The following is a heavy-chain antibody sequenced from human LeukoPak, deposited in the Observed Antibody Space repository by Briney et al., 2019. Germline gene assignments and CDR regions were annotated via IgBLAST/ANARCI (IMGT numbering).Heavy chain of an antibody. CDR3: AMGATGGYLQF. V-gene: IGHV3-53*01. Sequence: PGESLRLSCAASGFNVIGNYMTWVRQAPGKGLEWVSVIYSGGRTYYADSVKGRFTISRDNSNNTLYLQMNRLRTEDTAVYYCAMGATGGYLQFWGQGTLVTVSS. D-gene: IGHD1-26*01. CDR1: GFNVIGNY. J-gene: IGHJ1*01. CDR2: IYSGGRT.